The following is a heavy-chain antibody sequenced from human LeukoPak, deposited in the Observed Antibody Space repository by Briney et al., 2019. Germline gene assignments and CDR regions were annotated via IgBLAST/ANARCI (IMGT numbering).Heavy chain of an antibody. J-gene: IGHJ4*02. CDR2: IYSGGST. CDR3: AKAVRSIAAAIDY. D-gene: IGHD6-13*01. CDR1: EFSVGSNY. V-gene: IGHV3-53*05. Sequence: GGSLRLSCAASEFSVGSNYTTWVRQAPGKGLEWVSLIYSGGSTYYADSVKGRFTISRDNSKNTLYLQMNSLRAEDTALYYCAKAVRSIAAAIDYWGQGTLVTVSS.